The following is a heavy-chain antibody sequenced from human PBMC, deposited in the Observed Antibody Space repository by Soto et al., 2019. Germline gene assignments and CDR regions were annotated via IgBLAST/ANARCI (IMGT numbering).Heavy chain of an antibody. CDR3: AKDRTGYYYDSSGHDY. Sequence: QVQLVESGGGVVQPGRSLRLSCAASGFTFSSYGMHWVRQAPGKGLEWVAVISYDGSNKYYADSVKGRLTISRDNSKNTLYLQMNSLRAEDTAVYYCAKDRTGYYYDSSGHDYWGQGTLVTVSS. CDR1: GFTFSSYG. V-gene: IGHV3-30*18. CDR2: ISYDGSNK. J-gene: IGHJ4*02. D-gene: IGHD3-22*01.